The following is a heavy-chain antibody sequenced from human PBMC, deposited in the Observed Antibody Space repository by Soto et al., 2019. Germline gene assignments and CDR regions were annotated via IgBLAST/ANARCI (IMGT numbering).Heavy chain of an antibody. CDR2: INPNSGNI. D-gene: IGHD3-10*01. CDR1: GDTFTTYD. Sequence: ASVKVSCKASGDTFTTYDINWVRQATGHGLEWMGWINPNSGNIGYAQRFQGRVTMTRDTAIRTAYMEASSLRCDDTAVYYCARGRASGSYYLLDYWAEGSSVTVSS. CDR3: ARGRASGSYYLLDY. V-gene: IGHV1-8*01. J-gene: IGHJ4*02.